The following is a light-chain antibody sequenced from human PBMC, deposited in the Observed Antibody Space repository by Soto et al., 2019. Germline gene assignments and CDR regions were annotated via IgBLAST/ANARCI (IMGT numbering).Light chain of an antibody. V-gene: IGKV3-15*01. CDR1: QSVSSN. CDR3: QQYNNWPLT. CDR2: GAS. J-gene: IGKJ4*01. Sequence: EIVMTQSPVTLSVSPGERATLSCRASQSVSSNLAWYQQKPGQAPRLLIFGASNRATGIPARFSGSGSGTQFTLIISSLQSEDYATYSCQQYNNWPLTFGGGTKVEIK.